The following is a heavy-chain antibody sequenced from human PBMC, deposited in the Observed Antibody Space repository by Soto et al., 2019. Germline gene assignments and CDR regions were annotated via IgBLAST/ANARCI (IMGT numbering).Heavy chain of an antibody. CDR3: ARDSHPYNWNGDAPDAFDI. CDR2: TYYRSKWYN. V-gene: IGHV6-1*01. CDR1: GDSVSSNSAA. J-gene: IGHJ3*02. Sequence: PSQTLSLTCAISGDSVSSNSAAWSWIRQSPSRGLEWLGRTYYRSKWYNDYAVSVKSRITINPDTSKNQFSLQLNSVTPEDTAVYYCARDSHPYNWNGDAPDAFDIWGQGTMVT. D-gene: IGHD1-1*01.